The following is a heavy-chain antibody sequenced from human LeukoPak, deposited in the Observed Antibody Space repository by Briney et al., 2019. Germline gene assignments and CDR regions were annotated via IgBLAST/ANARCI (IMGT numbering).Heavy chain of an antibody. CDR3: ARDMGSFGMDV. V-gene: IGHV3-53*01. Sequence: GGSLRLSCAASGFTFNTYSMNWVRQAPGKGLEWVSVIYSGGSTYYADSVKGRFTISRDNSKNTLYLQMNSLRAEDTAVYYCARDMGSFGMDVWGKGTTVTVSS. CDR2: IYSGGST. D-gene: IGHD3-10*01. CDR1: GFTFNTYS. J-gene: IGHJ6*04.